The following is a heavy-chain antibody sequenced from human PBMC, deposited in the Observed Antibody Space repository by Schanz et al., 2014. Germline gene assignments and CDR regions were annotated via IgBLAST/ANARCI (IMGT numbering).Heavy chain of an antibody. V-gene: IGHV3-23*04. D-gene: IGHD2-15*01. Sequence: EVQLVESGGGLVQPGGSLRLSCAASGFTFSSYAMSWVRQAPGKGLEWVSAISGSGGDTYYADSVKGRFTISRDNSKNTLYLRMISLRAEDTAMFYCAREIPAGGHFDYWGQGTLVSVSS. CDR2: ISGSGGDT. J-gene: IGHJ4*02. CDR1: GFTFSSYA. CDR3: AREIPAGGHFDY.